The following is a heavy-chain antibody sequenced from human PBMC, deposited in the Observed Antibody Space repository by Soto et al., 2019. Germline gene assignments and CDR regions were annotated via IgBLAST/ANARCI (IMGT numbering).Heavy chain of an antibody. CDR3: ARHLRFGTPNFDY. CDR2: IYYSGST. V-gene: IGHV4-30-4*01. CDR1: GGSISSGDYY. Sequence: SETLSLTCTVSGGSISSGDYYWSWIRQPPGKGLEWIGYIYYSGSTYYNPSLKSRVTISVDTSKNQFSLKLSSVTAADTAVYYVARHLRFGTPNFDYWGQGTLVTVSS. J-gene: IGHJ4*02. D-gene: IGHD3-10*01.